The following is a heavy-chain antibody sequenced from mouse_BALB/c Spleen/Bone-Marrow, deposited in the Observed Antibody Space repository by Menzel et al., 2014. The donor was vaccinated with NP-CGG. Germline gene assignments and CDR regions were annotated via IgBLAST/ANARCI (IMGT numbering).Heavy chain of an antibody. CDR3: ARGTVVAYFYAMDY. CDR2: INPSTGYT. V-gene: IGHV1-7*01. CDR1: GYTFTSYW. D-gene: IGHD1-1*01. Sequence: VQLQESGAELAEPGASVKMSCKASGYTFTSYWMHWVKQRPGQGLEWIGYINPSTGYTEYNQKFKDKATLTADKSSSTAYMQLSSLTSEDSAVYDCARGTVVAYFYAMDYRGQGTSVTVSS. J-gene: IGHJ4*01.